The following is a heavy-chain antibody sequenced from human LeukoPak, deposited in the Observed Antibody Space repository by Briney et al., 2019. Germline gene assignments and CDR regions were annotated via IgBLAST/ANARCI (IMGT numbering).Heavy chain of an antibody. CDR3: ARSSIVVVIASPYYFDY. CDR1: GGSFSGYY. J-gene: IGHJ4*02. CDR2: INHSVST. V-gene: IGHV4-34*01. D-gene: IGHD2-21*01. Sequence: SETLSLTCAVYGGSFSGYYWSWIRQPPGKGLEWIGEINHSVSTNYNPSLKSRVTISVDTSKNQFSLKLSSVTAADTAVYSCARSSIVVVIASPYYFDYWGQGTLVTVSS.